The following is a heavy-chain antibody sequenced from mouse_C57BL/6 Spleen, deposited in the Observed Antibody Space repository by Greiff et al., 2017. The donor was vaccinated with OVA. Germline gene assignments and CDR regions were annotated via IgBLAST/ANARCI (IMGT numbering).Heavy chain of an antibody. J-gene: IGHJ1*03. CDR3: SEEGITTVVDWYFDV. CDR2: IYPGDGDT. CDR1: GYAFSSSW. Sequence: VQLQQSGPELVKPGASVKISCKASGYAFSSSWMNWVKQRPGKGLEWIGRIYPGDGDTNYNGKFKGKATLTAHKSSSTAYMQLSSLTSEDSAVYFCSEEGITTVVDWYFDVWGTGTTVTVSS. V-gene: IGHV1-82*01. D-gene: IGHD1-1*01.